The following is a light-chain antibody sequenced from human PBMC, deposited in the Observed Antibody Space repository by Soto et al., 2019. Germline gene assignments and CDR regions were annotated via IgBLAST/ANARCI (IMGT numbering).Light chain of an antibody. CDR3: QHRMNWPLT. CDR1: QSVISNY. V-gene: IGKV3D-20*02. CDR2: GAS. J-gene: IGKJ5*01. Sequence: ENVLTQSPGTLSLPPGEIATLSFSASQSVISNYLAWYQQKPGQAPRLLIYGASSRATGIPARFSGSGSETDFTLTISSLEPEDFAVYYCQHRMNWPLTFGQGTRLEIK.